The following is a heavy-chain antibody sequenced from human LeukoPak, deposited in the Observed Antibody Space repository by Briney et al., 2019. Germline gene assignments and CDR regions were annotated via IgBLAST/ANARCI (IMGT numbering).Heavy chain of an antibody. CDR3: ARATSANEYSYGFHFDY. CDR2: IIPSFGTV. J-gene: IGHJ4*02. D-gene: IGHD5-18*01. V-gene: IGHV1-69*13. CDR1: GTTFRSYA. Sequence: SVKVSCKASGTTFRSYAINWVRQAPGQGLEWMGAIIPSFGTVKYAQKFQGRVTMTADESTSTAYMDLNYLRSDDTAVYFCARATSANEYSYGFHFDYWGQGTLVTVSS.